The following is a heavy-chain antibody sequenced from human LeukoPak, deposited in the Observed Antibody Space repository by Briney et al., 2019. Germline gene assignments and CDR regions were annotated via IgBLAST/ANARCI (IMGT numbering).Heavy chain of an antibody. D-gene: IGHD6-19*01. CDR3: ARVKAQWLENYYYYGMDV. CDR1: GFTFSSYS. CDR2: ISSSSSTI. V-gene: IGHV3-48*04. J-gene: IGHJ6*02. Sequence: PGGSLRLSCAASGFTFSSYSMNWVRQAPGKGLEWVSYISSSSSTIYYADSVKGRFTISRDNAKNSLYLQMNSLRAEDTAVYYCARVKAQWLENYYYYGMDVWGQGTTVTVSS.